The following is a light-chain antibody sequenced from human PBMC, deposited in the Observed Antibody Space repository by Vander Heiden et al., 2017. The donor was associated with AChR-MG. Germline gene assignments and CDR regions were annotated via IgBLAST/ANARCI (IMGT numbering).Light chain of an antibody. CDR1: QSLVHSDGKTY. CDR3: MEGTHLKT. CDR2: EVS. V-gene: IGKV2-29*02. Sequence: DIVMTQTPLSLSVTPGQPASISCRSSQSLVHSDGKTYLFWYLQKPGQSPQLMYEVSRRFSGVPDRFSGSGSGTDFTLKISRVEAEDVGVYYCMEGTHLKTFGQGTKVEIK. J-gene: IGKJ1*01.